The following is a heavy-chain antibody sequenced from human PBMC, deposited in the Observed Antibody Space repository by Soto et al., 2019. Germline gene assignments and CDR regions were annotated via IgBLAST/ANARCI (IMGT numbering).Heavy chain of an antibody. Sequence: GGSLRLSCAPSGFTFRAYGMHWVRQAPGKGLEWVAAISYDGKNEYYADSVKGRFSISRDSSKNTLYLQMNSLRAEDTAVYYCSKDLVAFTTGRRSPFGSWGQGTLVTVS. D-gene: IGHD1-1*01. CDR2: ISYDGKNE. V-gene: IGHV3-30*18. J-gene: IGHJ4*02. CDR1: GFTFRAYG. CDR3: SKDLVAFTTGRRSPFGS.